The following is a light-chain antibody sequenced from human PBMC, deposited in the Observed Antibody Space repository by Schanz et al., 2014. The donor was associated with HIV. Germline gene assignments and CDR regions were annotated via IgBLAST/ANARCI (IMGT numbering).Light chain of an antibody. J-gene: IGLJ1*01. CDR3: GTWDSRMSVGFV. Sequence: QSVLTQPPSVSAAPRQKVTISCSGSTSNIGNNYVSWYQQFPGTAPKLLIYDNNRRASGIPDRFSGSKSGTSASLDITGLQTGDEADYYCGTWDSRMSVGFVFGSGTKLTVL. CDR2: DNN. CDR1: TSNIGNNY. V-gene: IGLV1-51*01.